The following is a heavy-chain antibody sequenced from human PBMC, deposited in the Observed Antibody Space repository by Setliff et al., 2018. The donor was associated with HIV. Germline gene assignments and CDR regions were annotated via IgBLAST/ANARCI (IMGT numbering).Heavy chain of an antibody. J-gene: IGHJ6*02. CDR1: GFSLSTTGMS. V-gene: IGHV2-70*11. Sequence: GPTLVNPTQTLTLTCSFSGFSLSTTGMSLSWVRQPPGKALEWLARIDWDDDKYYSTSLKTRLTISKDTSKNQVVLTMTNMDPVDTATYYCARIRRRITIFGVVTDYGMDVWGQGTTVTVSS. D-gene: IGHD3-3*01. CDR3: ARIRRRITIFGVVTDYGMDV. CDR2: IDWDDDK.